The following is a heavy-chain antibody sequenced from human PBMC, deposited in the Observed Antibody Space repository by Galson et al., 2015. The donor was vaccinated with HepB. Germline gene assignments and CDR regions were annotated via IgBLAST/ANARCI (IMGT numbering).Heavy chain of an antibody. J-gene: IGHJ4*02. CDR3: AKDSLLATTPWSFDY. CDR1: GFTFSTYA. Sequence: SLRLSCAASGFTFSTYAMAWVRQAPGKGLEWVSGISSHGGNTYYADSVKGRVTISRDNSENTLYLQMNSLRAEDTAVYYCAKDSLLATTPWSFDYWGQGTLVTVSS. V-gene: IGHV3-23*01. D-gene: IGHD1-26*01. CDR2: ISSHGGNT.